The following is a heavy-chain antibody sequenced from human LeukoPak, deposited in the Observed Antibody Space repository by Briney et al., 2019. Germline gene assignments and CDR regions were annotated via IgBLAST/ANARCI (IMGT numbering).Heavy chain of an antibody. CDR2: IKQDGSEK. J-gene: IGHJ3*02. D-gene: IGHD1-26*01. CDR1: GFTLSSYW. V-gene: IGHV3-7*03. Sequence: GGSLRLSCAASGFTLSSYWMSWVRQAPGKGLEWVANIKQDGSEKYYVDSVKGRFTISRDNAKNSLYLQMNSLRAEDTAVYYCARGPGRAFDIWGQGTMVTVSS. CDR3: ARGPGRAFDI.